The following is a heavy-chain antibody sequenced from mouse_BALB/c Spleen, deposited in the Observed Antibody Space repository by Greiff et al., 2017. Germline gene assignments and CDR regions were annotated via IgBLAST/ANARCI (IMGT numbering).Heavy chain of an antibody. V-gene: IGHV5-9-4*01. Sequence: EVQRVESGGGLVKPGGSLKLSCAASGFTFSSYAMSWVRQSPEKRLEWVAEISSGGSTIYYADTVKGRFTISRDNPKNTLFLQMTSLRSEDTAMYYCARGKYGNYDAMDYWGQGTSVTVSS. CDR2: ISSGGSTI. D-gene: IGHD2-10*02. J-gene: IGHJ4*01. CDR1: GFTFSSYA. CDR3: ARGKYGNYDAMDY.